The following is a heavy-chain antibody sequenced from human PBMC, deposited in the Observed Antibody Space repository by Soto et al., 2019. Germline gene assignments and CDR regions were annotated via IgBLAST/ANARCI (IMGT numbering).Heavy chain of an antibody. J-gene: IGHJ4*02. D-gene: IGHD5-18*01. Sequence: XETLSLTCTVSGGSISSSSYYWGWIRQPPGKGLEWIGSIYYSGSTYYNPSLKSRVTISVDTSKNQFSLKLSSVTAADTAVYYCAGPGGYSYGRTFDYWGQGTLVTVSS. CDR3: AGPGGYSYGRTFDY. CDR1: GGSISSSSYY. V-gene: IGHV4-39*01. CDR2: IYYSGST.